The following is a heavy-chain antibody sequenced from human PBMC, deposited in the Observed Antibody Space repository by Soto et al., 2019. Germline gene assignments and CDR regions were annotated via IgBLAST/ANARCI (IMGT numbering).Heavy chain of an antibody. V-gene: IGHV3-23*01. D-gene: IGHD3-9*01. J-gene: IGHJ4*02. CDR3: ARDQGLLRYGYSDY. CDR1: GFTFNSYA. CDR2: ISGGGRST. Sequence: GGSLRLSCVASGFTFNSYAMSWVRQAPGKGLEWVSAISGGGRSTYFTDSVKGRFDISRDNPKNTVTLQMNSLRVEDTAIYYCARDQGLLRYGYSDYWGQGTPVTVSS.